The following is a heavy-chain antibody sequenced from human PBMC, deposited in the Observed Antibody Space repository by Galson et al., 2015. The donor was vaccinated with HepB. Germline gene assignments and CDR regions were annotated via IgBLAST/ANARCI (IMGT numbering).Heavy chain of an antibody. J-gene: IGHJ4*02. CDR1: GFSLSTSGVG. Sequence: PALVKPTQTLTLTCTFSGFSLSTSGVGVGWIRQPPGKALEWLALIYWDDDKRYSPSLKSRLTITKDTSKNQVVLTMTNMDPVDTATYYCAQARGLGDAEYYFDYWGQGTLVTVSS. CDR2: IYWDDDK. V-gene: IGHV2-5*02. CDR3: AQARGLGDAEYYFDY. D-gene: IGHD3-16*01.